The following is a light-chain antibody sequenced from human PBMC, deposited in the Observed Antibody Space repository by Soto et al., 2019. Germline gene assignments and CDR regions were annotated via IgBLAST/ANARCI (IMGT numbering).Light chain of an antibody. CDR2: DVS. CDR3: CSYAGSYTPV. J-gene: IGLJ2*01. V-gene: IGLV2-11*01. Sequence: QSALTQPRSVSGSPGQSVTISCTGTSSDVGGYNYVSWYQQHAGKAPKVMINDVSKRPSGVPDRFSGSKSGNTASLTISGLHADDEADYYCCSYAGSYTPVFGGRTKLTVL. CDR1: SSDVGGYNY.